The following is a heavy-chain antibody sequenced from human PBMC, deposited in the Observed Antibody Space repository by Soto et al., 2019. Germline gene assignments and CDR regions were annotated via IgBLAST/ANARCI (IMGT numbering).Heavy chain of an antibody. CDR3: AHSLAASNYDDYEHINSFYY. CDR2: IYLDDDK. D-gene: IGHD4-17*01. Sequence: SGPKMVNPTQTHTVSISFAAFSLSTSGVGVGWIRQPPGKALEWLALIYLDDDKRYCPSLKSRLTITKDTSKNQVVLTMTNMDPVDTATYYCAHSLAASNYDDYEHINSFYYCGQGTLVTVSA. V-gene: IGHV2-5*02. CDR1: AFSLSTSGVG. J-gene: IGHJ4*02.